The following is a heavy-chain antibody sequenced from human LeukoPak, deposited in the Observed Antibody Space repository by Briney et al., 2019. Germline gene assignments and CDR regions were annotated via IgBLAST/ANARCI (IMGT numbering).Heavy chain of an antibody. J-gene: IGHJ5*02. CDR2: ISYDGSNK. Sequence: PGRSLRLSCAASGFTFSSYGMHWVRQAPGKGLEWVAVISYDGSNKYYADSVKGRFTISRDNSKNTLYLQMNSLRSDDTAVYYCAKGYSDYSDWFDPWGQGTLVTVSS. CDR3: AKGYSDYSDWFDP. V-gene: IGHV3-30*18. D-gene: IGHD4-11*01. CDR1: GFTFSSYG.